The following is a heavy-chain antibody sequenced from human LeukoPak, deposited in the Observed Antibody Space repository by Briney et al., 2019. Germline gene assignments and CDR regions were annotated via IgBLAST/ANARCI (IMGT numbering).Heavy chain of an antibody. CDR1: GFIFSDYN. CDR2: ISGDGGRT. J-gene: IGHJ4*02. D-gene: IGHD5/OR15-5a*01. Sequence: GGSLRLSCAASGFIFSDYNMHWVRQVPGKGLEWVSIISGDGGRTSYADSVKGRVTISRDNSKNSLYLQMNSLRTEDTAFYYCAKDVSGSIDSWGEGTLVTVSS. V-gene: IGHV3-43*02. CDR3: AKDVSGSIDS.